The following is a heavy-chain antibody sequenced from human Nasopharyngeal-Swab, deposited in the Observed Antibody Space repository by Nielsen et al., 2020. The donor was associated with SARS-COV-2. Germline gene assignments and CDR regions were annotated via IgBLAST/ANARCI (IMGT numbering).Heavy chain of an antibody. J-gene: IGHJ4*02. CDR2: INHSGST. D-gene: IGHD6-19*01. CDR1: GGSFSGYY. Sequence: SETLSITCAVYGGSFSGYYWSWIRQPPGKGLEWIGEINHSGSTNYNPSLKSRVTISVDPSKNQFSLKLSSVTAADTAVYYCAREWYSSGWYGVWGQGTLVTVSS. CDR3: AREWYSSGWYGV. V-gene: IGHV4-34*01.